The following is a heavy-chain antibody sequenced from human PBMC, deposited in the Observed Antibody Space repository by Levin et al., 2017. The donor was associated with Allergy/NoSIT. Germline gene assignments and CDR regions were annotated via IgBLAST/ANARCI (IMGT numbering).Heavy chain of an antibody. CDR1: GFTFSRRW. CDR3: ARGDCSATSCLGY. CDR2: INNDGSST. J-gene: IGHJ4*02. Sequence: GESLKISCAASGFTFSRRWMHWVRQAPGKGLEWVSQINNDGSSTNYADSVKGRFTIFRDNARNTLFLQISHLRAEDTAVYDCARGDCSATSCLGYWGQGTLVTVSS. V-gene: IGHV3-74*01. D-gene: IGHD2-2*01.